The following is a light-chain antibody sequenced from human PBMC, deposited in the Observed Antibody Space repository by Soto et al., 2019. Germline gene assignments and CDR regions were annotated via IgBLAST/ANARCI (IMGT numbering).Light chain of an antibody. J-gene: IGLJ3*02. CDR3: CSYAGSSRV. CDR1: SSDVGSYNL. Sequence: QSALTQPASVSGSPGQSITISCTGTSSDVGSYNLVSWYQQHPGKAPKLMIYEGSKRPSGVSNRFSGSKSGNTASLTISGLQAEDEADSYCCSYAGSSRVFGGGTKVTV. V-gene: IGLV2-23*01. CDR2: EGS.